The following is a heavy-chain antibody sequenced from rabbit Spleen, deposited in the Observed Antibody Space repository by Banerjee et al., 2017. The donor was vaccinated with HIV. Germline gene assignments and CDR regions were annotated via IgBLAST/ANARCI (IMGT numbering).Heavy chain of an antibody. V-gene: IGHV1S40*01. J-gene: IGHJ4*01. CDR1: GFSFNNGYD. Sequence: QSLEESGGGLVKPGASLTLTCKASGFSFNNGYDMCWVRQAPGKGLEWIACIYAGSSGGTYYASWAKGRFTISKTSSTTVTLQMTSLTAADTATYFCARDLAGGSRDFDLWGQGTLVTVS. CDR2: IYAGSSGGT. D-gene: IGHD8-1*01. CDR3: ARDLAGGSRDFDL.